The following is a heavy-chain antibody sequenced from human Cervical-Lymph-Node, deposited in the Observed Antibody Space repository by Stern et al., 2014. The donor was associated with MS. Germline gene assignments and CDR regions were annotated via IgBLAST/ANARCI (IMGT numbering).Heavy chain of an antibody. V-gene: IGHV1-69*17. D-gene: IGHD2-2*02. CDR3: ARDEGGHCSSTNCYRIYYGMDV. CDR2: IIPIFGIA. CDR1: GGTFSSYA. J-gene: IGHJ6*02. Sequence: QVQLVQSGAEVKKPGSSVKVSCKASGGTFSSYAISWVRQAPGQGLEWMGGIIPIFGIANYTQKFQGRVTITADKSTITAYMELSSLRSEDTAVYYCARDEGGHCSSTNCYRIYYGMDVWGQGTTVTVSS.